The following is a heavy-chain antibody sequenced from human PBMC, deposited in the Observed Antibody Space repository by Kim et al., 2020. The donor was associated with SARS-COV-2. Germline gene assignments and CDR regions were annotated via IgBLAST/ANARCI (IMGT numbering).Heavy chain of an antibody. V-gene: IGHV4-59*01. Sequence: SETLSLTCTVSGGSISHYYWSWIRQPPGKGLEWIGHIYYSGSTNSSPSLKSRVTISVDTSKNQFSLMVSSVTAADTAVYYCARLHQWLVRFDYWGRGTLVTVSS. J-gene: IGHJ4*02. CDR2: IYYSGST. D-gene: IGHD6-19*01. CDR1: GGSISHYY. CDR3: ARLHQWLVRFDY.